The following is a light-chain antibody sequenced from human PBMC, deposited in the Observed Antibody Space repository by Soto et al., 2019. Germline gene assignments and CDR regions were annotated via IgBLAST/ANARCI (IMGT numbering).Light chain of an antibody. CDR3: LQQTSYPLT. CDR1: QGISSY. CDR2: AAS. Sequence: ILMPQNTSLLSASTGDRVTISCRMSQGISSYLAWFQQKPGKVPKRLIYAASSLQSGVPSRFSGSGSGTEFTLTISSLQPEDFATYYCLQQTSYPLTFGQGTLLEIK. V-gene: IGKV1-17*03. J-gene: IGKJ5*01.